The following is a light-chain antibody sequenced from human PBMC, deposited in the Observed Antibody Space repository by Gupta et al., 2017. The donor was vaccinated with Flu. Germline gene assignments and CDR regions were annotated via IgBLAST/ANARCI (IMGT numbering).Light chain of an antibody. V-gene: IGKV2-28*01. J-gene: IGKJ1*01. Sequence: DIVMTQSPPSLPVTPGEPASISCRSSQSLLHSNGYNYLDWYLQKPGQSPQRLLFLGSNRASGVPDRISGSGSGTDFTLKIIRVVAADVGVYYCSQRLEYPRTFGPGTKVEI. CDR2: LGS. CDR3: SQRLEYPRT. CDR1: QSLLHSNGYNY.